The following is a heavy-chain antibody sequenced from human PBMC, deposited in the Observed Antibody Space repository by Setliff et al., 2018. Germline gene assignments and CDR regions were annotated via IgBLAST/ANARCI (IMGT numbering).Heavy chain of an antibody. V-gene: IGHV1-69*05. J-gene: IGHJ6*03. CDR2: TIPIFGST. CDR1: RGSFSSDG. D-gene: IGHD5-18*01. Sequence: SVKVSCKASRGSFSSDGLLGVRQAPGQGLEWMGGTIPIFGSTNYAQQFQDRVTIITDESTSTANMELRSLRTDDTAVYYCAREGVDTRSSTDYRYYMDVWGKGTTVTVSS. CDR3: AREGVDTRSSTDYRYYMDV.